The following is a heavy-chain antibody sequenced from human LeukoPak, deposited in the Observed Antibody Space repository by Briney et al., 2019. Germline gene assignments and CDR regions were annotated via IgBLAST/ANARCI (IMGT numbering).Heavy chain of an antibody. Sequence: GGSLRLSCAASGFIFSSYSMNWVRQAPGKGLEWVSSISTSSSYIYYADSVKGRFTISRDNANNSLYLQMNSLSTEDTAVYYCARLFTSGWYNWFDPWGQGTLVTVSS. CDR1: GFIFSSYS. D-gene: IGHD6-19*01. CDR3: ARLFTSGWYNWFDP. CDR2: ISTSSSYI. J-gene: IGHJ5*02. V-gene: IGHV3-21*01.